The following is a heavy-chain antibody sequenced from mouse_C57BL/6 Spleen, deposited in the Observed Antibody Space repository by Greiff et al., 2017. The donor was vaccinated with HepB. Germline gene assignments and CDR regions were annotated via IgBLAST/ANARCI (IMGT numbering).Heavy chain of an antibody. CDR2: ISYDGSN. CDR3: ARGRGYDVGYFDV. V-gene: IGHV3-6*01. CDR1: GYSITSGYY. J-gene: IGHJ1*03. Sequence: DVKLQESGPGLVKPSQSLSLTCSVTGYSITSGYYWNWIRQFPGNKLEWMGYISYDGSNNYNPSLKNRISITRDTSKNQFFLKLNSVTTEDTATYYCARGRGYDVGYFDVWGTGTTVTVSS. D-gene: IGHD2-2*01.